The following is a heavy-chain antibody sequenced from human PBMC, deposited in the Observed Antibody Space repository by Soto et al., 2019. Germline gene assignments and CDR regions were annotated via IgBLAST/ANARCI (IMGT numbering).Heavy chain of an antibody. D-gene: IGHD6-19*01. Sequence: GGSLRLSCAASGFTFSSYSMNWVRQAPGKGLEWVSYISSSSSTIYYADSVKGRFTISRDNAKNSLYLQMNSLRVEDTAVYYCARAAGYSSLDYWGQGTLVTVSS. V-gene: IGHV3-48*01. CDR3: ARAAGYSSLDY. CDR2: ISSSSSTI. CDR1: GFTFSSYS. J-gene: IGHJ4*02.